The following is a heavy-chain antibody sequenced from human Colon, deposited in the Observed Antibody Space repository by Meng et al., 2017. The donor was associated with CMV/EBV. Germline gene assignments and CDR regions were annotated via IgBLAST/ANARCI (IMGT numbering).Heavy chain of an antibody. Sequence: KVSCKGSGYSFTSYWIGWVRQMPGKGLEWMGIIYPGDSDTRYSSSFQGQVTISADKSISTAYLQWSSLKASDTAMYYCARQAISADYYYGMDVWGQGTTVTVSS. D-gene: IGHD2-21*01. V-gene: IGHV5-51*01. CDR1: GYSFTSYW. CDR3: ARQAISADYYYGMDV. J-gene: IGHJ6*02. CDR2: IYPGDSDT.